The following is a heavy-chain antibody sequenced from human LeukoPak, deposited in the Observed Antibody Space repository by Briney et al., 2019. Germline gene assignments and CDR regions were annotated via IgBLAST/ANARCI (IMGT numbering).Heavy chain of an antibody. CDR3: ARLYDSSGYRLYFDY. J-gene: IGHJ4*02. CDR2: ISSSSSYI. Sequence: PGGSLRLSCAASGFTFSSYSMNWVRQAPGKGLEWVSSISSSSSYIYYADSVKGRFTISRDNAKNSLYLQMNSLRAEDTAVYYCARLYDSSGYRLYFDYWGQGTLVTVSS. V-gene: IGHV3-21*01. D-gene: IGHD3-22*01. CDR1: GFTFSSYS.